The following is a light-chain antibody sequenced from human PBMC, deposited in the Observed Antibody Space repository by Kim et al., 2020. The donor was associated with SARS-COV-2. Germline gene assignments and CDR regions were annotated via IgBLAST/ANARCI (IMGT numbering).Light chain of an antibody. CDR3: LQHSTCPFT. J-gene: IGKJ5*01. CDR1: QDIMND. Sequence: ASVGGRVAITCRASQDIMNDLGWYQQKPGRAPKRLIYGASSLPSGVPSRCSGSGSGTEFTLTISSVQPEDFAAYFCLQHSTCPFTFGQGARLEIK. V-gene: IGKV1-17*01. CDR2: GAS.